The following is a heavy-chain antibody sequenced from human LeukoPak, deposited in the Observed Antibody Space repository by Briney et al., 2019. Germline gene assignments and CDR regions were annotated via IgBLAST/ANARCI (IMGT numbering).Heavy chain of an antibody. CDR3: ARDRYYDFWSGYRRGPFYDY. D-gene: IGHD3-3*01. CDR2: IYYSGST. CDR1: GGSISSYY. J-gene: IGHJ4*02. V-gene: IGHV4-59*01. Sequence: SETLSLTCTVSGGSISSYYWSWIRQPPGKGLERIAYIYYSGSTNYNPSLRSRVTISIDTSKNQFSLKLTSVTAADTAVYYCARDRYYDFWSGYRRGPFYDYWGQGTLVTVSS.